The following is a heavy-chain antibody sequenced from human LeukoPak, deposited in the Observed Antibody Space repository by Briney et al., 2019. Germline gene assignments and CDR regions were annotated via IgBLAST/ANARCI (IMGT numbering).Heavy chain of an antibody. J-gene: IGHJ4*02. V-gene: IGHV4-34*01. CDR3: ARRGSYSYYY. CDR1: GGSFSGYY. Sequence: SETLSLTCAVYGGSFSGYYWSWIRQPPGKGLEWIGEINHSGSTNYNPSLKSRVTISVDTSKNQFSLKLSSVTAADTAVYYCARRGSYSYYYWGQGTLVTVSS. CDR2: INHSGST. D-gene: IGHD1-26*01.